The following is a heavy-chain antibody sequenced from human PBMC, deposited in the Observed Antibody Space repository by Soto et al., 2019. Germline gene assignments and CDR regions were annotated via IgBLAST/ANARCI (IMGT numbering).Heavy chain of an antibody. V-gene: IGHV1-69*01. CDR2: IIPVFGTA. Sequence: QVQLVQSGAEVKKAGSSVKVSCKVSGGTFSSYFINWVRQAPGQGLEWVGGIIPVFGTASYAEKFQGRVTITADESTSTAYLELSSLRPDDTAVYYCARETPSAAAAYYYYRLDVWGQATTVTVPS. D-gene: IGHD6-13*01. CDR3: ARETPSAAAAYYYYRLDV. J-gene: IGHJ6*02. CDR1: GGTFSSYF.